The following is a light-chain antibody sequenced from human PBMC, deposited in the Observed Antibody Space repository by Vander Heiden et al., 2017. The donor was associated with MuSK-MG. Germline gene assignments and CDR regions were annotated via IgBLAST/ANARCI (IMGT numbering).Light chain of an antibody. CDR1: SSDIGSFDL. J-gene: IGLJ2*01. CDR2: EVS. V-gene: IGLV2-23*02. CDR3: CSYADNSTVI. Sequence: QSALTQPASVSGSPGQSITISCTGSSSDIGSFDLVSWFQQHSGNPPKLMMFEVSKRPSGVSSRVSGSTSGNNASLTISALQAEDEADEDCCSYADNSTVILGGGTKLTVL.